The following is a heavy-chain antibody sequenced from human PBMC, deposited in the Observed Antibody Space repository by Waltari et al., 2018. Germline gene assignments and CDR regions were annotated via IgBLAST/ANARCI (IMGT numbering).Heavy chain of an antibody. CDR3: ARGWWGLPYPFYYYYGMDV. V-gene: IGHV4-34*01. CDR1: GGSFSGYY. D-gene: IGHD1-26*01. J-gene: IGHJ6*02. Sequence: QVQLQQWGAGLLKPSETLSLTCAVYGGSFSGYYWSWIRQPPGKGLEWIGEINQRGRTADTPSRKSRVTISVDTSKNQFSLKLGSVTAADTAVYYCARGWWGLPYPFYYYYGMDVWGQGTTVTVSS. CDR2: INQRGRT.